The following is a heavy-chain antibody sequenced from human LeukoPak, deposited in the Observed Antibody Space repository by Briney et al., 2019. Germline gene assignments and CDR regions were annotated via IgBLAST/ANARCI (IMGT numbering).Heavy chain of an antibody. CDR1: GFTFSSYA. J-gene: IGHJ4*02. Sequence: PGGSLRLSCAASGFTFSSYAMSWVRQAPGKGLEWVSAISGSGGCTYYADSVKGRFTISRDNSKNTLYLQMNSLRAEDTAVYYCAKNYDSSGYYTLYFDYWGQGTLVTVSS. D-gene: IGHD3-22*01. V-gene: IGHV3-23*01. CDR2: ISGSGGCT. CDR3: AKNYDSSGYYTLYFDY.